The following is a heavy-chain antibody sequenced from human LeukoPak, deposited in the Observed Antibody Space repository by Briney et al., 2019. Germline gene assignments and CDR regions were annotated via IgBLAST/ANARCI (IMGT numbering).Heavy chain of an antibody. V-gene: IGHV4-39*07. D-gene: IGHD6-25*01. J-gene: IGHJ5*02. Sequence: PSETLSLTCTVSGGSISSSSYYWGWIRQPPGKGLEWIGSIYYSGSTYYNPSLKSRVTISVDTSKNQFSLNLRSVTAADTAVYYCAKEGAAIPNWFDPWGQGTLVTVSS. CDR3: AKEGAAIPNWFDP. CDR1: GGSISSSSYY. CDR2: IYYSGST.